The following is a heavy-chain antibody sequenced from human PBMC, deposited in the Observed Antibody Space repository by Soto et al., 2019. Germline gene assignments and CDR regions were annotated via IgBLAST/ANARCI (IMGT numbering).Heavy chain of an antibody. CDR1: GGSISSGDYY. D-gene: IGHD6-13*01. CDR2: IYYSGST. V-gene: IGHV4-30-4*01. J-gene: IGHJ6*02. Sequence: SETLSLTCTVSGGSISSGDYYWSWIRQPPGKGLEWIGYIYYSGSTYYNPSLKSRATISVDTSKNQFSLKLSSVTAADTAVYYCARDLVGSHSSSWEYYGMDVWGPGTTVTVSS. CDR3: ARDLVGSHSSSWEYYGMDV.